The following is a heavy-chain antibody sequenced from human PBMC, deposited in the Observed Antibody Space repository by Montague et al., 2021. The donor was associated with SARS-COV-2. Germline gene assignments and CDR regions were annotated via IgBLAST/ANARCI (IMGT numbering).Heavy chain of an antibody. CDR2: IYYSGST. CDR1: GGSISSSSYY. D-gene: IGHD1-20*01. Sequence: SETLSLTCTVSGGSISSSSYYWGWIRQPPGKGLEWIGSIYYSGSTCYNPSLKSRVTISVDTSKNQFSLKLSSVTAADTAVYYCARDQGYNWSYYYYYGMDVWGQGTTVTVSS. J-gene: IGHJ6*02. V-gene: IGHV4-39*07. CDR3: ARDQGYNWSYYYYYGMDV.